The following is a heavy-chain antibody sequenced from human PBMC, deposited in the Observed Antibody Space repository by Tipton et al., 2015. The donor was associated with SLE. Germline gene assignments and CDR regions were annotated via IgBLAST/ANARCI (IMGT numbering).Heavy chain of an antibody. CDR3: GQASRGQHESWSGHFDE. CDR2: IYSGGNT. Sequence: GSLRLSCAASGFSFSNYAMSWVRQAPGKGLEWVSIIYSGGNTYYVESVEGRFTISRDNSDNTLYVRMNNLRVEETAIYYCGQASRGQHESWSGHFDEWGRRNLVTVSS. V-gene: IGHV3-23*03. D-gene: IGHD3-3*01. CDR1: GFSFSNYA. J-gene: IGHJ4*02.